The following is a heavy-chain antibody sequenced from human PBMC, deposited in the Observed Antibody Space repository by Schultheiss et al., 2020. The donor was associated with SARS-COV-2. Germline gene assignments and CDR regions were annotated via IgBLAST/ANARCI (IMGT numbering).Heavy chain of an antibody. CDR1: GFTFSSYE. CDR3: AKERANFDSSGYPRDFDY. J-gene: IGHJ4*02. CDR2: ISSSGSTI. D-gene: IGHD3-22*01. Sequence: GGSLRLSCAASGFTFSSYEMNWVRQAPGKGLEWVSYISSSGSTIYYADSVKGRFTISRDNSGNTVFLQLDSLRAQDTAVYYCAKERANFDSSGYPRDFDYWGQGTLVTVSS. V-gene: IGHV3-48*03.